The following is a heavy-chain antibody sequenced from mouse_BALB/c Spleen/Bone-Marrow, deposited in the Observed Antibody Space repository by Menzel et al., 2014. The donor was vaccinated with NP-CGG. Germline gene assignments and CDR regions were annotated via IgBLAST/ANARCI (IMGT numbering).Heavy chain of an antibody. V-gene: IGHV1-7*01. Sequence: QVQLKESGPELAKPGPSVKMSCKASGYTFTDTWIHWIKQRPGQGLEWTGYINPSTGYAGYNQNFKDKATLTVDKSSSTAYMQLSSLTSEDSAVYYCARDYWGQGTTLTVSS. CDR2: INPSTGYA. J-gene: IGHJ2*01. CDR1: GYTFTDTW. CDR3: ARDY.